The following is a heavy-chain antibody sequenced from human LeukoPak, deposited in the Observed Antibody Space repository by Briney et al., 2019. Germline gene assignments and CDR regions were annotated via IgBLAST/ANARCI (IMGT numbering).Heavy chain of an antibody. CDR2: IYYSGST. V-gene: IGHV4-59*12. J-gene: IGHJ4*02. Sequence: SETLSLTCTVSGGSISSYYWSWIRQPPGKGLEWIGYIYYSGSTNYNPSLKSRVTISVDTSKNQFSLKLSSVTAADTAVYYCAREGYSSGWTLFDYWGQGTLVTVSS. CDR3: AREGYSSGWTLFDY. D-gene: IGHD6-19*01. CDR1: GGSISSYY.